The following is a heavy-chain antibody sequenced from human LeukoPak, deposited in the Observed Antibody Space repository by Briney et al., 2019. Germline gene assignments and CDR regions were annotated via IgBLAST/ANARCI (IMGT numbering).Heavy chain of an antibody. Sequence: SETLSLTCTVSGGSISSSSYYWSWIRQPAGKGLEWIGRIYTSGSTNYNPSLKSRVTMSVDTSKNQFSLKLSSVTAADTAVYYCARMIAARTGYYFDYWGQGTLVTVSS. J-gene: IGHJ4*02. CDR3: ARMIAARTGYYFDY. CDR2: IYTSGST. CDR1: GGSISSSSYY. D-gene: IGHD6-6*01. V-gene: IGHV4-61*02.